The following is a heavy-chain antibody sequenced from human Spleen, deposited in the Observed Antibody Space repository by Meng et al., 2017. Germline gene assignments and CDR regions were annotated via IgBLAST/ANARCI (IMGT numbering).Heavy chain of an antibody. J-gene: IGHJ3*02. V-gene: IGHV3-66*02. D-gene: IGHD3-10*01. Sequence: LSLTCAASGFTVSSNYMSWVRQAPGKGLEWVSVIYSGGSTYYADSVKGRFTISRDNSKNTLYLQMNSLRAEDTAVYYCASPAVNYYGSGSYDAFDIWGQGTMVTVSS. CDR3: ASPAVNYYGSGSYDAFDI. CDR1: GFTVSSNY. CDR2: IYSGGST.